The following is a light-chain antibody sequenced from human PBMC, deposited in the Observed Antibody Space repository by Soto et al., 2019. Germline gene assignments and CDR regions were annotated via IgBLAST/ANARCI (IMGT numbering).Light chain of an antibody. CDR3: SSYTGSSTLYV. Sequence: QSALTQPASVSGSPGQSITISCTGTSSDIGAYDYVSWYQQYPGKAPKLMIYLASTRPSGVSDRFSGSKSGNTASLTISGLQTEDEADYYCSSYTGSSTLYVFGTGTKVTVL. J-gene: IGLJ1*01. CDR2: LAS. CDR1: SSDIGAYDY. V-gene: IGLV2-14*01.